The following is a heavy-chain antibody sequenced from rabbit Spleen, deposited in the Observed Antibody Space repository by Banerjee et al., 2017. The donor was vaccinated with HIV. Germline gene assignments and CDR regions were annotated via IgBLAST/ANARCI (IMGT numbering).Heavy chain of an antibody. CDR2: IYTGSSGIT. V-gene: IGHV1S40*01. Sequence: SLEESGGDLVKPGASLTLTCTASGFSFSSGYYMCWVRQAPGKGLELIACIYTGSSGITYYASWAKGRFTISKTSSTTVTLQMTSLTAADTATYFCATSTATETFTTGLGLWGPGTLVTVS. J-gene: IGHJ4*01. CDR3: ATSTATETFTTGLGL. D-gene: IGHD7-1*01. CDR1: GFSFSSGYY.